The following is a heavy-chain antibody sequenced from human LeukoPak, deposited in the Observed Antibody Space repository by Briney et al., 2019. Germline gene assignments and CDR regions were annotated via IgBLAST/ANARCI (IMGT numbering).Heavy chain of an antibody. CDR1: GGSISSSSYY. J-gene: IGHJ4*02. CDR3: AREYFDYVWGSREVDY. D-gene: IGHD3-16*01. V-gene: IGHV4-39*07. CDR2: IYYSGST. Sequence: KPSETLSLTCTVSGGSISSSSYYWGWIRQPPGKGLEWIGSIYYSGSTYYNPSLKSRVTISVDTSKNQFSLKLSSVTAADTAVYYCAREYFDYVWGSREVDYWGQGTLVTVSS.